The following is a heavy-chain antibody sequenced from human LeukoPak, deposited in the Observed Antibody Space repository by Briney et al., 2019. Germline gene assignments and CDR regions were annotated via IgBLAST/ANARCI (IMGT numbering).Heavy chain of an antibody. Sequence: SQTLSLTCTVSGGSISSGGYYWSWIRQHPGKGLEWIGYIYYSGSTYYNPSLKSRVIISVDTSKNQFSLKLSSVTAADTAVYYCARGSELLPVDYWGQGTLVTVSS. CDR2: IYYSGST. V-gene: IGHV4-31*03. CDR3: ARGSELLPVDY. D-gene: IGHD2-15*01. J-gene: IGHJ4*02. CDR1: GGSISSGGYY.